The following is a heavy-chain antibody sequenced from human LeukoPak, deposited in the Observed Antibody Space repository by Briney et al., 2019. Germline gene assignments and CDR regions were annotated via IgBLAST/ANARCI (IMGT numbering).Heavy chain of an antibody. CDR2: IRYDGSNK. Sequence: GGSLRPSCAASGFTFSSYGMHWVRQAPGKGLEWVAFIRYDGSNKYYADSVKGRFTISRDNSKNTLYLQMNSLRAEDTAVYYCAKDGGSGWYFDYWGQGTLVTVSS. CDR3: AKDGGSGWYFDY. CDR1: GFTFSSYG. V-gene: IGHV3-30*02. D-gene: IGHD6-19*01. J-gene: IGHJ4*02.